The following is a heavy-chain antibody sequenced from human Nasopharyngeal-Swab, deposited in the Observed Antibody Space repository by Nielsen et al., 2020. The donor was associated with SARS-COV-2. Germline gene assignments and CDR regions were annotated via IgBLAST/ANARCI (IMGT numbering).Heavy chain of an antibody. Sequence: SGPTLVKPTQTLTLTCTFAGFSLTTSGMAVAWIRQPPGKALEWLALLYWDDEKLYSPSLTSRLTIAKGPSENQVVLIMTNMDPMDTATYFCARRGSTGYSFDYWGQGALVAVSS. CDR2: LYWDDEK. D-gene: IGHD3-22*01. J-gene: IGHJ4*02. CDR1: GFSLTTSGMA. CDR3: ARRGSTGYSFDY. V-gene: IGHV2-5*02.